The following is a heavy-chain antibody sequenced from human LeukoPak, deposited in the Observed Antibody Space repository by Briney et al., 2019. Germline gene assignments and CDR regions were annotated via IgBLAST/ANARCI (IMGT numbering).Heavy chain of an antibody. Sequence: ASVKVSCKVSGYTLTELSTHWVRQAPGKGLEWMGGFDPEDGEAIYAQKFQGRVTMTEDTSTDTAYMELSSLRSEDTAVYYCATASPRDDILTGYPHSYYYGMDVWGKGTTVTVSS. CDR1: GYTLTELS. D-gene: IGHD3-9*01. CDR2: FDPEDGEA. CDR3: ATASPRDDILTGYPHSYYYGMDV. J-gene: IGHJ6*04. V-gene: IGHV1-24*01.